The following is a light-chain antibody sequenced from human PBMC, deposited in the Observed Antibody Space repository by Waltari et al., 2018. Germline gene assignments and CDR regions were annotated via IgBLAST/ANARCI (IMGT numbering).Light chain of an antibody. CDR1: QRLVHSNGYSY. V-gene: IGKV2-28*01. Sequence: DTVMTQSPLSLPVTPGEPASISCRSSQRLVHSNGYSYLDWDLQKPGQSPHLLIYLGSNRASGVPDRFSGSGSETDFRLKISRVEAEDVGVYYCMQALRTPYTFGQGTKLEIK. CDR3: MQALRTPYT. CDR2: LGS. J-gene: IGKJ2*01.